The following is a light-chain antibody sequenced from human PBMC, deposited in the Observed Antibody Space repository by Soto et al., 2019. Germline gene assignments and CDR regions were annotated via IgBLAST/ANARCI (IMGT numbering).Light chain of an antibody. Sequence: DIQMTPSPSSLSASVGDRVTITCQASQDISNYLNWYQQKPGKAPKLLIYDASNLETGVPSRFSGSGSGTDFTFTISSLQPADIATYYCQQYDNSPLFTFGPGTKVDIK. CDR1: QDISNY. CDR2: DAS. CDR3: QQYDNSPLFT. V-gene: IGKV1-33*01. J-gene: IGKJ3*01.